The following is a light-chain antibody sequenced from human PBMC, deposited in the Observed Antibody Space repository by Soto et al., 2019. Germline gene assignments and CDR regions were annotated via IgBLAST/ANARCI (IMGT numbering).Light chain of an antibody. CDR1: QSVSTY. V-gene: IGKV3-11*01. CDR3: QQRSSWIT. Sequence: EVVLTQSPASLSLSPVERATLSCRASQSVSTYLAWYQQKPGQAPRLLIYDASNRATGIPARFSGSGSATDFTLTISSLEPEDFAVYYCQQRSSWITFGQGTRLEI. J-gene: IGKJ5*01. CDR2: DAS.